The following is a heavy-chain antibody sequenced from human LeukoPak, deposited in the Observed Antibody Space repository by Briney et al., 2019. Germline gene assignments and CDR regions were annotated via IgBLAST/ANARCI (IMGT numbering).Heavy chain of an antibody. CDR3: ARGSTIFGVVTIFDY. V-gene: IGHV1-8*03. Sequence: ASVKVSCKASGYTFTSYDINWVRQATGQGLEWMGWMNPNSGNTGYAQKFQVRVTITRNTSISTAYMELSSLRSEDTAVYYCARGSTIFGVVTIFDYWGQGTLVTVSS. CDR1: GYTFTSYD. J-gene: IGHJ4*02. CDR2: MNPNSGNT. D-gene: IGHD3-3*01.